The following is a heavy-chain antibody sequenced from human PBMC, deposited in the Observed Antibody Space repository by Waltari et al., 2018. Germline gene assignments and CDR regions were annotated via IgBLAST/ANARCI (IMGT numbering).Heavy chain of an antibody. CDR1: GRAFARAY. V-gene: IGHV4-34*01. Sequence: QVELQQWGAGLLRPSETLSLPCSVSGRAFARAYWTWLLHAPGRGLEWLGEVNPTGSTNYNPSLKSRLSLSVETSRNQVSLKMTSVTGADTAVYFCARGHPRFDYEKSDYYAYWFDPWGQGTQVTVSS. D-gene: IGHD3-22*01. J-gene: IGHJ5*02. CDR3: ARGHPRFDYEKSDYYAYWFDP. CDR2: VNPTGST.